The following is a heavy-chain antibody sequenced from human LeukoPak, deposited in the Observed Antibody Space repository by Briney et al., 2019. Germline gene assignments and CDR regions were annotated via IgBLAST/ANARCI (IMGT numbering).Heavy chain of an antibody. V-gene: IGHV3-9*01. CDR1: GFTFDDYA. Sequence: LRLSCAASGFTFDDYAMHWVRQAPGKGLEWVSGISWNSGSIGYADSVKGRFTISRDSAKNSLYLQMSNLRAEDTAVYFCARGGGLDVWGQGATVTVSS. CDR3: ARGGGLDV. J-gene: IGHJ6*02. D-gene: IGHD3-16*01. CDR2: ISWNSGSI.